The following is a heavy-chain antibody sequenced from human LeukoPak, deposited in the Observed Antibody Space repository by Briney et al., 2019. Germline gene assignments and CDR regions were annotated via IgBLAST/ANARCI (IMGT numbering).Heavy chain of an antibody. CDR2: INHSGST. D-gene: IGHD2-15*01. J-gene: IGHJ4*02. V-gene: IGHV4-34*01. CDR1: GGSFSGYY. CDR3: ARLGLGYCSGGSCLLFDY. Sequence: SETLSLTCAAYGGSFSGYYWSWIRQPPGKGLEWIGEINHSGSTNYNPSLKSRVTISVDTSKNQFSLKLSSVTAADTAVYYCARLGLGYCSGGSCLLFDYWGQGTLVTVSS.